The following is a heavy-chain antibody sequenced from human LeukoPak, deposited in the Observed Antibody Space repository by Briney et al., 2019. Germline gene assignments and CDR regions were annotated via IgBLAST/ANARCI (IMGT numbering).Heavy chain of an antibody. Sequence: SETLSLTCTVSGGSISSDYWSWIRQPPGKGLEWIGYIYYSGSTNYNPSLESRVTISVDTSKNQFSLKLSSVTAADTAVYYCASVGRSTVRGVIGYYYYMDVWGKGTTVTISS. CDR1: GGSISSDY. CDR3: ASVGRSTVRGVIGYYYYMDV. CDR2: IYYSGST. J-gene: IGHJ6*03. D-gene: IGHD3-10*01. V-gene: IGHV4-59*01.